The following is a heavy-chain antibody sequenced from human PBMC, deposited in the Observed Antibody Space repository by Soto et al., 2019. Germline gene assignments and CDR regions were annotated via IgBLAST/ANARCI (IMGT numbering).Heavy chain of an antibody. D-gene: IGHD6-13*01. Sequence: ASVKVSCKVSGYTLTELSMHWVRQAPGKGLEWMGGSDTEDGETIYAQKFQGRVTMTEDTSTDTAYMELSSLRSEDTAVYYCAAGVRIAGDHFDYWGQGTMVTVSS. CDR3: AAGVRIAGDHFDY. V-gene: IGHV1-24*01. CDR1: GYTLTELS. J-gene: IGHJ4*01. CDR2: SDTEDGET.